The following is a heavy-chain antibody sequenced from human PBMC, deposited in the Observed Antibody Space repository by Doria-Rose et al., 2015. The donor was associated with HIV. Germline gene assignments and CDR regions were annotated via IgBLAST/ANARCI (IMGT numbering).Heavy chain of an antibody. CDR2: IFSDDER. CDR3: ARIKSSRWYHKYYFDF. CDR1: GVSLSSPETG. J-gene: IGHJ4*02. V-gene: IGHV2-26*01. Sequence: QVTLKESGPVLVRPTETLTLTCTVSGVSLSSPETGVSWIRQPPGKALEWLANIFSDDERSYKTSLKSRLTISRGTSKSQVVLTMTDMDPVDTATYYCARIKSSRWYHKYYFDFWGQGTLVIVSA. D-gene: IGHD6-13*01.